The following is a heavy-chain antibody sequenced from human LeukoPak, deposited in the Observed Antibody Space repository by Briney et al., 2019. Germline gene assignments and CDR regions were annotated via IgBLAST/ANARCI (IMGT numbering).Heavy chain of an antibody. CDR3: AFYYYDSSGYYNELDY. CDR1: GGTFSSYA. V-gene: IGHV1-69*04. J-gene: IGHJ4*02. D-gene: IGHD3-22*01. CDR2: IIPILGIA. Sequence: ASVKVSFKASGGTFSSYAISWVRQATGQGLEWMGRIIPILGIANYAQKFQGRVTITADKSTSTAYMELSSLSSEDTAVYYCAFYYYDSSGYYNELDYWGQGTLVTVSS.